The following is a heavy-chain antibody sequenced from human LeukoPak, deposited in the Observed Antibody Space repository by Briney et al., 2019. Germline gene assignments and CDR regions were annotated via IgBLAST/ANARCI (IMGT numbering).Heavy chain of an antibody. CDR2: ISGSGGTT. CDR1: GFTFSSYS. CDR3: AKSRVATGTFYFDY. V-gene: IGHV3-23*01. J-gene: IGHJ4*02. D-gene: IGHD6-13*01. Sequence: GGSLRLSCAASGFTFSSYSMSWVRQAPGKGLEWVSGISGSGGTTFYADSVKGRFTISRDNSKNTLYLQMNSLRVEDTAVYYCAKSRVATGTFYFDYWGQGTLVTVSS.